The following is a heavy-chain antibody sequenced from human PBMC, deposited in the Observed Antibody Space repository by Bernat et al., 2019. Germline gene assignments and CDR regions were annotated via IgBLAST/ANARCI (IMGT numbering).Heavy chain of an antibody. V-gene: IGHV3-74*01. D-gene: IGHD3-22*01. CDR1: GFTFSSYC. Sequence: EVQLLESGGGLVQPGGSLRLSCAASGFTFSSYCMHWVRQAPGKGLVWVSRISTDDTKTDYADSVKGRFTISRDNAKNTVHLHMNSLRVEDTAVYYCGRMGDYDSSGFYGFVQHWGQGTLVSVSS. CDR3: GRMGDYDSSGFYGFVQH. CDR2: ISTDDTKT. J-gene: IGHJ1*01.